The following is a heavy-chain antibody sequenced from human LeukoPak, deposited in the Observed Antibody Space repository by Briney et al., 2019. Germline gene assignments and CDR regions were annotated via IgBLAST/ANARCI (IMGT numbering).Heavy chain of an antibody. Sequence: ESGPPLVNPTQTLTLTYTFSGFSLNTRAMCVSWIRQPPGKALEWPAFIDWNDDKYYSTSLKTRLTISKDTSKSQVVLTMTNMDPVDTATYYCASGLSWNFDYWGQGTLVTVSS. J-gene: IGHJ4*02. D-gene: IGHD2-15*01. CDR3: ASGLSWNFDY. V-gene: IGHV2-70*01. CDR2: IDWNDDK. CDR1: GFSLNTRAMC.